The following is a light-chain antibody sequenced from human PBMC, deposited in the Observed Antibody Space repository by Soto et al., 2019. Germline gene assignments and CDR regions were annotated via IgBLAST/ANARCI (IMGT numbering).Light chain of an antibody. V-gene: IGLV4-69*01. Sequence: QSVLTQSASASASLGASVKLTCTLTSGHSSYPITWHQQQPEKGPRYLMKLNSDGSHSTGDGIPDRFSGSTAGAERYLTIGSLQAEDEADYYCQTWGSGIQVFGGGTKLTVL. J-gene: IGLJ3*02. CDR3: QTWGSGIQV. CDR1: SGHSSYP. CDR2: LNSDGSH.